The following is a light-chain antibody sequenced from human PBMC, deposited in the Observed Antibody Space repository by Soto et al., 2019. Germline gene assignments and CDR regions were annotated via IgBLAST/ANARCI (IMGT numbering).Light chain of an antibody. CDR3: SSFTTSTTYV. Sequence: QSVLTQPASVSGSPGQSITISCTGTSSDVGGYNSVSWYQQHPGKAPKLIIFDVRRRPSGVSDRFSGSTSANTASLTISGLQAEDEADYYCSSFTTSTTYVFGTGTKPTVL. CDR2: DVR. V-gene: IGLV2-14*03. CDR1: SSDVGGYNS. J-gene: IGLJ1*01.